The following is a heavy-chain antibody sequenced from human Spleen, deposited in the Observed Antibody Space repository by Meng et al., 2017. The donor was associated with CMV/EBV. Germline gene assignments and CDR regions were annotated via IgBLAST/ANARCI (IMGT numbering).Heavy chain of an antibody. J-gene: IGHJ3*01. Sequence: SETLSLTCTVSRYSSSSGYYWGWIRQPPGKGLEWIGSVYHGGSSYYNPSLKSRLTMSVDTSKNQISLNLRSVTATDTAVYYCARVLGHIPYSGGPQQAFDVWGQGTLVTVSS. CDR2: VYHGGSS. CDR3: ARVLGHIPYSGGPQQAFDV. V-gene: IGHV4-38-2*02. CDR1: RYSSSSGYY. D-gene: IGHD1-26*01.